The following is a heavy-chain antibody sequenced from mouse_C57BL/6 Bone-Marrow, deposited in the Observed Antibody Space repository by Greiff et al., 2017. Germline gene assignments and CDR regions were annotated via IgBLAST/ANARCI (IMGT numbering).Heavy chain of an antibody. D-gene: IGHD2-3*01. CDR3: ARFYDCDGYKRDY. Sequence: QVQLQQPGAELVKPGASVKLSCKASGYTFTNYWITWVKQRPGQGLEWIGDIYPGSGSTNYNEKFKSKATLNVDTSSSTAYMQLSSLTSEDSAVYYCARFYDCDGYKRDYWGQGTSLTVSS. V-gene: IGHV1-55*01. J-gene: IGHJ2*02. CDR2: IYPGSGST. CDR1: GYTFTNYW.